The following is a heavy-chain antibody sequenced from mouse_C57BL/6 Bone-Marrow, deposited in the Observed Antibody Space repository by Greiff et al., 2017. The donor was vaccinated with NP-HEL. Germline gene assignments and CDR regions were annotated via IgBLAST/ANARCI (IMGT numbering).Heavy chain of an antibody. J-gene: IGHJ1*03. Sequence: QVQLQQSGAELARPGASVKLSCKASGYTFTSYGISWVKQRTGQGLEWIVEIYPRSGNTYYNEKFKGKATLTADKSSSTAYMELRSLTSEDSAVYFCARPDYYGTRGYWYFDVWGTGTTVTVSS. CDR3: ARPDYYGTRGYWYFDV. V-gene: IGHV1-81*01. CDR1: GYTFTSYG. CDR2: IYPRSGNT. D-gene: IGHD1-1*01.